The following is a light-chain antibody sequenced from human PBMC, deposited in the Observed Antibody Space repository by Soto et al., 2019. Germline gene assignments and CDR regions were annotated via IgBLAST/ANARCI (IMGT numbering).Light chain of an antibody. CDR2: LNSDGSH. CDR1: SGHSSYA. J-gene: IGLJ3*02. Sequence: QLVLTQSPSASASLGASVKLTCTLSSGHSSYAIAWHQQQPEKGPRYLMKLNSDGSHTKGDGIPDRFSGSSSGAERYLTISSLQSEDEADYYCHTWGTGIWVFGGGTKITVL. V-gene: IGLV4-69*01. CDR3: HTWGTGIWV.